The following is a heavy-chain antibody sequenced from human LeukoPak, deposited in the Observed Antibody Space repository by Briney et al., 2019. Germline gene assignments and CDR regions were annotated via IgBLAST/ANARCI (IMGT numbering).Heavy chain of an antibody. CDR2: IIPIFGTA. Sequence: ASVKVSCKASGGTFSSYAISWVRQAPGQGHEWMGRIIPIFGTANYAQKFQGRVTITTDESTSTAYMELSSLRSEDTAVYYCARGLSGHYYYYSMDVWGKGTTVTVSS. J-gene: IGHJ6*03. D-gene: IGHD3-3*01. CDR3: ARGLSGHYYYYSMDV. V-gene: IGHV1-69*05. CDR1: GGTFSSYA.